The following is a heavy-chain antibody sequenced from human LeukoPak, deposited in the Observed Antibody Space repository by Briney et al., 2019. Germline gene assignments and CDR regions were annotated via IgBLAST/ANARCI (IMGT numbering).Heavy chain of an antibody. D-gene: IGHD1-26*01. Sequence: SETLSLTCAVSVGSFSRSTWWSWVRQPPGKGLEWIGEIYHSGSANYNPSLKSRLTISVDKSRNQFSLILSSVTAADTAVYYCASKSNSGSYPFDYWGQGTLVTVSS. CDR3: ASKSNSGSYPFDY. CDR2: IYHSGSA. V-gene: IGHV4-4*02. CDR1: VGSFSRSTW. J-gene: IGHJ4*02.